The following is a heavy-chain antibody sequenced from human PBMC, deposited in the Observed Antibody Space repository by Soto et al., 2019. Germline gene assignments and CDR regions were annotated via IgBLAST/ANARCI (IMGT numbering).Heavy chain of an antibody. J-gene: IGHJ4*02. Sequence: EVQLVESGGGVVRPGEYLRLSCAASGFTFDDYGMSWVRQAPGKGLEWVSGINWNGGSTGYAASVKGRFTISRDNAKNSLYLQMNSLRAEDTALYFCARDKDIAVAVPGTFDYWGQGTLVTVSS. CDR1: GFTFDDYG. CDR2: INWNGGST. D-gene: IGHD6-19*01. CDR3: ARDKDIAVAVPGTFDY. V-gene: IGHV3-20*04.